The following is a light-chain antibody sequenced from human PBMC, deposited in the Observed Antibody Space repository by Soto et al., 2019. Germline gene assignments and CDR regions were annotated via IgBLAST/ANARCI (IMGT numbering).Light chain of an antibody. CDR2: EVS. J-gene: IGLJ2*01. CDR3: SSYSRSTTSVV. CDR1: SSDIGYYNR. Sequence: QSVLTQPPSVSGSPGQSVTISCTGTSSDIGYYNRVSWYQQSPDTAPKLILYEVSNRTSGVPDRFSGSKSGNTAALTISGLQAGDEAVFFCSSYSRSTTSVVFGGGTKVTVL. V-gene: IGLV2-18*02.